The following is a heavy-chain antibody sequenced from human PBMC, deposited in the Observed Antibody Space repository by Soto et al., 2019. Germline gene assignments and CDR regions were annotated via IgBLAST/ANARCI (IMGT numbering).Heavy chain of an antibody. CDR1: GFSLSTGGVG. Sequence: QITLKESGPSLVKPTQTLTLTCTFSGFSLSTGGVGVGWIRQPPGKALEWLALIYWDDDKRYNPSLRSRLTLTKDTSNNQVVLTMTNMDPVDTATYYCAHSRCGGDCLQSYSSHYYYGMDVWGQGTTVTVSS. D-gene: IGHD2-21*02. CDR3: AHSRCGGDCLQSYSSHYYYGMDV. CDR2: IYWDDDK. J-gene: IGHJ6*02. V-gene: IGHV2-5*02.